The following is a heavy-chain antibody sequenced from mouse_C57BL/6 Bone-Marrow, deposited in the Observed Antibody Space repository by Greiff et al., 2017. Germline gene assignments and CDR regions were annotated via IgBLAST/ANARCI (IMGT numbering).Heavy chain of an antibody. V-gene: IGHV1-50*01. CDR2: IDPSDSYT. D-gene: IGHD2-3*01. J-gene: IGHJ3*01. CDR3: ARDGGYWPFAY. CDR1: GYTFTSYW. Sequence: VQLQQPGAELVKPGASVKLSCKASGYTFTSYWMQWVKQRPGQGLEWIGEIDPSDSYTNYNQKFKGKATLTVDTSSSPAYMQLSSLTSEDSAVYYCARDGGYWPFAYWGQGTLVTVAA.